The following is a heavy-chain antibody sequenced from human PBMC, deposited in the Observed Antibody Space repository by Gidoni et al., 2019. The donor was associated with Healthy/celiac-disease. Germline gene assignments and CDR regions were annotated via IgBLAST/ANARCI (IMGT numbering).Heavy chain of an antibody. CDR1: GFTFSDYY. V-gene: IGHV3-11*06. CDR2: ISSSSSYT. J-gene: IGHJ4*02. Sequence: QVQLVESGGGLVKPGGSLRLSCAASGFTFSDYYMSWIRHAPGKGLEWVSYISSSSSYTNYADSVKGRFTISRDNAKNSLYLQMNSLRAEDTAVYYCARFLNADYFDYWGQGTLVTVSS. CDR3: ARFLNADYFDY.